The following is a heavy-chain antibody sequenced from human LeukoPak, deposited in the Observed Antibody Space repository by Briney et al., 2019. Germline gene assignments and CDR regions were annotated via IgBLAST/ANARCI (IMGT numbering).Heavy chain of an antibody. CDR3: ASDHYYGSGSYYYQGLDY. J-gene: IGHJ4*02. D-gene: IGHD3-10*01. V-gene: IGHV1-69*04. CDR1: GGTFSSYG. Sequence: RASVKVSCKASGGTFSSYGFNWVRQAPGQGLEWMGRIIPLLGVRNHAQKFQGRVTLTADKTASTVYMELSSLRSEDTAVYYCASDHYYGSGSYYYQGLDYWGQGTLVTVSS. CDR2: IIPLLGVR.